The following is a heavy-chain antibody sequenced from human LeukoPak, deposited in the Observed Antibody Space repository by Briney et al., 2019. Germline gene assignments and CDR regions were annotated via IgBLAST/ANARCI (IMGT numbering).Heavy chain of an antibody. J-gene: IGHJ3*01. CDR3: ARTKPLDPFDF. CDR2: IYYSGNT. CDR1: GGSIGSYY. V-gene: IGHV4-59*01. Sequence: SETLSLTCTVSGGSIGSYYWSWIRQPPGKGLEWIGYIYYSGNTYYNPSLKSRVTISVDTSKNQFSLKVNSVTAADTAVYYCARTKPLDPFDFWGQGTLVTVSS.